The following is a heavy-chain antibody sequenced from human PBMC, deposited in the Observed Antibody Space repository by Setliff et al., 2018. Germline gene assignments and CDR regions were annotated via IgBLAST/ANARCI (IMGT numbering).Heavy chain of an antibody. V-gene: IGHV3-49*04. CDR3: TRGYDILTGYETTLDY. CDR1: FTFGDYA. J-gene: IGHJ4*02. D-gene: IGHD3-9*01. Sequence: FTFGDYAMSWVRQAPGKGLEWVGFIRSKAYGGTTEYAASVKGRFTISRDDSKSIAYLQMNSLKTEDTAVYYCTRGYDILTGYETTLDYWGQGTLVTVSS. CDR2: IRSKAYGGTT.